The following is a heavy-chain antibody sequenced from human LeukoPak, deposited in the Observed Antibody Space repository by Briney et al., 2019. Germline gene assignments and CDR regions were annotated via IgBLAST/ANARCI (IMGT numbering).Heavy chain of an antibody. CDR2: ISYDGSNK. CDR3: ARHAPEGFGDPTDWFDP. J-gene: IGHJ5*02. Sequence: GGSLRLSCAASGFTFSSYAMHWVRQAPGKGLEWVAVISYDGSNKYYADSVKGRFTISRDNSKNTLYLQMNSLRAEDTAVYYCARHAPEGFGDPTDWFDPWGQGTLVTVSS. V-gene: IGHV3-30*04. CDR1: GFTFSSYA. D-gene: IGHD3-10*01.